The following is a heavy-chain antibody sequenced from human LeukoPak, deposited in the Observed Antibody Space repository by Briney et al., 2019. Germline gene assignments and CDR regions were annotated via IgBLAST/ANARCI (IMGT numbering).Heavy chain of an antibody. CDR2: INEDGSEE. J-gene: IGHJ1*01. CDR3: ARQGYSGYDFFGKEYFQH. CDR1: GFNFSNYW. Sequence: PGGSLRLSCAASGFNFSNYWMSWVRQAPGKGLEFVANINEDGSEEYYVDSVKGRFTISRDNAKNSLYLQMNSLRAEDTAVYYCARQGYSGYDFFGKEYFQHWGQGTLVTVSS. V-gene: IGHV3-7*01. D-gene: IGHD5-12*01.